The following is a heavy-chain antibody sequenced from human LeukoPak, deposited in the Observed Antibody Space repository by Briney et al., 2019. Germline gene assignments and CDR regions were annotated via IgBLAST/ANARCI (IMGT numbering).Heavy chain of an antibody. J-gene: IGHJ4*02. CDR2: ISYDGSNK. V-gene: IGHV3-30*04. CDR1: GFTFSSYA. CDR3: AKDVNYGDLWYFDY. D-gene: IGHD4-17*01. Sequence: GGSLRLSCAASGFTFSSYAMHWVRQAPGKGLEWVAVISYDGSNKYYADSVKGRFTISRDNSKNTLYLQMNSLRAEDTAVYYCAKDVNYGDLWYFDYWGQGTLVTVSS.